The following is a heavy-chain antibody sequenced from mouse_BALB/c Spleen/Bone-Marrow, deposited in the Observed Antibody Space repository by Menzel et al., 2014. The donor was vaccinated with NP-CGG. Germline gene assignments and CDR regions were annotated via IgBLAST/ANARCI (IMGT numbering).Heavy chain of an antibody. CDR1: GFTFXDYY. CDR3: ARDDYYAMDY. J-gene: IGHJ4*01. CDR2: IRNKANGYTT. Sequence: EVKVEESGGGLVQPGGSLRLSCAPSGFTFXDYYMSWVRQPPGKALEWLGFIRNKANGYTTEYSASVKGRFTISRDNSQSILYLQMNTLRAEDSATYYCARDDYYAMDYWGQGTSVTVSS. V-gene: IGHV7-3*02.